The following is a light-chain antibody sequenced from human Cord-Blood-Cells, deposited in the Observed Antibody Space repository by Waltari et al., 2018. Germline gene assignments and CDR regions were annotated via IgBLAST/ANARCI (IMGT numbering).Light chain of an antibody. CDR3: SSYTSSSTYV. V-gene: IGLV2-14*01. CDR2: EVS. J-gene: IGLJ1*01. CDR1: SSDVGGYNY. Sequence: QSALTQPAPVSGSPGQSITISCTETSSDVGGYNYVSWYQQHPGKAPKLMIYEVSNRPSGVSNRFSGSKSGNTASLTISGLQAEDEADYYCSSYTSSSTYVFGTGTKVTVL.